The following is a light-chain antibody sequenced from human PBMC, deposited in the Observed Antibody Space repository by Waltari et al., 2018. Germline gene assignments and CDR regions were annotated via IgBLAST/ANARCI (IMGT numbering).Light chain of an antibody. V-gene: IGKV1-5*03. Sequence: DIQMTQSPSTLSASVGDRVTISCRASQNVGTWLAWYQQKPGKAPKLMIYMASSVESGVPSRFSGSGSGTEFTLTISSLQPADFATYYCQQYSSFSTFGQGTKV. J-gene: IGKJ2*01. CDR3: QQYSSFST. CDR2: MAS. CDR1: QNVGTW.